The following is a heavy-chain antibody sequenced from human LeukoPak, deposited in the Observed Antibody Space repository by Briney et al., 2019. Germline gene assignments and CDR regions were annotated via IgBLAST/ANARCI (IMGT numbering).Heavy chain of an antibody. CDR3: ATDGLMVRGVIIDGMDV. CDR2: FDPEDGET. Sequence: GASVKVSCKVSGYTLTELSMHWVRQAPGKGFEWMGGFDPEDGETIYAQKFQGRVTMTEDTSTDTAYMELSSLRSEDTAVYYCATDGLMVRGVIIDGMDVWGQGTTVTVSS. V-gene: IGHV1-24*01. D-gene: IGHD3-10*01. CDR1: GYTLTELS. J-gene: IGHJ6*02.